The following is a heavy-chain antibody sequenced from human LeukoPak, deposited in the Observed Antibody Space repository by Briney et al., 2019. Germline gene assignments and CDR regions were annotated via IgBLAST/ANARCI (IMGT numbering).Heavy chain of an antibody. CDR1: GFTFSSYG. V-gene: IGHV3-30*02. CDR3: VTIRSYYFDY. Sequence: PGGSLRLSCAASGFTFSSYGMHWVRQAPGKGLEWVAFIRYDGSNKYYADSVKGRLTISRDNSKNTLYLQMNSLRAEDTAVYYCVTIRSYYFDYWGQGTLVTVSS. J-gene: IGHJ4*02. D-gene: IGHD3-16*02. CDR2: IRYDGSNK.